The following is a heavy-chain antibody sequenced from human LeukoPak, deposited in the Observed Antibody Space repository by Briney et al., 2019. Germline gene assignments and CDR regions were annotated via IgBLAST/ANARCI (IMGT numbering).Heavy chain of an antibody. V-gene: IGHV4-39*02. CDR3: ARRRYYDSTGYFE. CDR1: GDFISSSSYY. Sequence: SETLSLTCTVSGDFISSSSYYWGWIRQPPGKGLEWIRDIYYTGKTYYNPSLKSRVFISIDTSKNYFSLNLNFVTAADTAVYYCARRRYYDSTGYFEWGRGSLVTVSS. J-gene: IGHJ1*01. CDR2: IYYTGKT. D-gene: IGHD3-22*01.